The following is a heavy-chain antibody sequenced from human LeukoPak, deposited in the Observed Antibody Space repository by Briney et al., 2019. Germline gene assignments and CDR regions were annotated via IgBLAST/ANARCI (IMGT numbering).Heavy chain of an antibody. CDR1: GGSISSYY. V-gene: IGHV4-4*07. CDR2: IYTSGST. CDR3: ARDFFNYYGSGSYSIHGMDV. J-gene: IGHJ6*02. D-gene: IGHD3-10*01. Sequence: PSETLSLTCTVSGGSISSYYWSFIRQPAGKGLEWIGRIYTSGSTNYNPSLKSRVTMSVDTSKNQFSLKLSSLTAADTAVYYCARDFFNYYGSGSYSIHGMDVWGQGITVIVSS.